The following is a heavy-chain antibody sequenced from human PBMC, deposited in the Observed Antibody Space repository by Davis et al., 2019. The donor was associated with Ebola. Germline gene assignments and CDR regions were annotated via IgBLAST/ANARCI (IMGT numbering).Heavy chain of an antibody. CDR3: AKGVVERYYWYGMDV. V-gene: IGHV3-30*18. CDR1: GFTFSSYG. CDR2: ISYGGSNK. J-gene: IGHJ6*02. D-gene: IGHD1-26*01. Sequence: GESLKISCAASGFTFSSYGMHWVRQAPGKGLEWVAVISYGGSNKYYADSVKGRFTISRDNSKNTLYLQMNSLRAEDTAVYYCAKGVVERYYWYGMDVWGQGTTVTVSS.